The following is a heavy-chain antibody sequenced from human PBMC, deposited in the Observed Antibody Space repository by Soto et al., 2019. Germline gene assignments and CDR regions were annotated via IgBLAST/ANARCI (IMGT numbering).Heavy chain of an antibody. D-gene: IGHD3-10*01. J-gene: IGHJ6*02. CDR3: ARGRSDSAGSSFGRRMDV. Sequence: QVQLQESGPGLVKSSETLSLICFVSGEALGSGQSYWNWIRQAPGKGLEWIGHTFVTGATKYSASLKSRVPMSADTSKSQISLTLTAVTAADSATYFCARGRSDSAGSSFGRRMDVWGQGTTVTVSS. CDR1: GEALGSGQSY. V-gene: IGHV4-61*01. CDR2: TFVTGAT.